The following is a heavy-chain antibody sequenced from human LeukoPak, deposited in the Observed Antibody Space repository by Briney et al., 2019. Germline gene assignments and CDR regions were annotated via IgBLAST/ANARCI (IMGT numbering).Heavy chain of an antibody. J-gene: IGHJ4*02. CDR3: ASTYYDFWSGYPRPMSFDY. V-gene: IGHV7-4-1*02. D-gene: IGHD3-3*01. CDR2: ISTNTGNP. Sequence: ASVKVSCKASGYTFTSYAMNWVRQAPGQGLEWMGWISTNTGNPTYAQGFTGRFVFSLDTSVSTAYLQISSLKAEDTAVYYCASTYYDFWSGYPRPMSFDYWGQGTLVTVSS. CDR1: GYTFTSYA.